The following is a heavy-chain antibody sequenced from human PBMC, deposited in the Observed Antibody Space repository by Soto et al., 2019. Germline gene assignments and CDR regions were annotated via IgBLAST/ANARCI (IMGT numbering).Heavy chain of an antibody. D-gene: IGHD3-16*01. CDR2: FSWDDDK. J-gene: IGHJ4*02. CDR1: GLSLRTTGVG. V-gene: IGHV2-5*02. Sequence: QIALKESGPTLVKPTQTLTLTCTYSGLSLRTTGVGVGWIRQPPGKALEWLGIFSWDDDKRYSPSLKNRLTLTNDISKRQVVLTLTNTDPVDTATYYCAHTWGLPFDYWGQGTLVIVSS. CDR3: AHTWGLPFDY.